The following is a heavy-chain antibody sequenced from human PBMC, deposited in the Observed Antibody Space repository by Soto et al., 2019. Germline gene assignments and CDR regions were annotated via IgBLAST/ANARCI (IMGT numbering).Heavy chain of an antibody. Sequence: QVQLQESGPGLVKPSETLSLTCTVSGGSISSYYWSWIRQPPGKGLEWIGYIYYSGSTNYNPSLKSRVTISLDTSKNQFSLKLSSVTAADTAVYYCAGTYSGYARGFDYWGQGTLVTVSS. D-gene: IGHD5-12*01. CDR3: AGTYSGYARGFDY. V-gene: IGHV4-59*01. J-gene: IGHJ4*02. CDR2: IYYSGST. CDR1: GGSISSYY.